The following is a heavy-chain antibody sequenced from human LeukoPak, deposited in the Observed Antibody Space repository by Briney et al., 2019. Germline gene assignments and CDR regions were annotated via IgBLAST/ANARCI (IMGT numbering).Heavy chain of an antibody. CDR2: ISAYNGNT. J-gene: IGHJ4*02. V-gene: IGHV1-18*01. D-gene: IGHD2-2*02. Sequence: ASVKVSCKASGYTFTSYGISWVRQAPGQGLEWMGWISAYNGNTNYAQKLQGRVTMTTDTSTSTVYMELRSLRSDDTAVYYCARAGYCSSISCYNPVYFDYWGQGTLVTVSP. CDR3: ARAGYCSSISCYNPVYFDY. CDR1: GYTFTSYG.